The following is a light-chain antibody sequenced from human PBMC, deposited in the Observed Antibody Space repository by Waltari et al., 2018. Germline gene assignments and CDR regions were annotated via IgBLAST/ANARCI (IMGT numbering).Light chain of an antibody. CDR2: EVA. J-gene: IGLJ1*01. CDR1: LNDVAKYNL. CDR3: CSYAGGGTYV. V-gene: IGLV2-23*02. Sequence: SALTQPAAVSRSPGTPVNISCIGTLNDVAKYNLSAWYQPHPDKAPKLMIYEVAKRPSGVSNRFSGSKSGNTASLTISRLQAEDEADYYCCSYAGGGTYVFGRGTKVTVL.